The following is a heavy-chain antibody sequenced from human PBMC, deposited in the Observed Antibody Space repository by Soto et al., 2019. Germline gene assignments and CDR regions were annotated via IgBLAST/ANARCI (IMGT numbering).Heavy chain of an antibody. CDR2: IIPIFGTA. V-gene: IGHV1-69*12. CDR1: GGTFSSYA. J-gene: IGHJ4*02. Sequence: QVQLVQSGAEVKKPGSSVKVSCKASGGTFSSYAISWVRQAPGQGLEWMGGIIPIFGTANYAQKFQGRVTITADDSRSTVDRELISLRFEAIAVYYCARAVAYCGGDCYTYWGQRTMVTVSS. D-gene: IGHD2-21*02. CDR3: ARAVAYCGGDCYTY.